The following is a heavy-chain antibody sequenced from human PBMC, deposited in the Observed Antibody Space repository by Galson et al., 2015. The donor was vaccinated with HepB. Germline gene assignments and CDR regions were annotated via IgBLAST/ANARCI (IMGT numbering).Heavy chain of an antibody. D-gene: IGHD2-2*01. Sequence: SETLSLTCTVSGGSISSRNPYWGWIRQPPGKRLEWLGSLYYSGTTYHNPDLKSRVTISVDTSKNQFSLKLNSVTAADTAVYYCARHQTRRRDCVSTSCWWGWGIDDWGQGTLVTVSS. CDR1: GGSISSRNPY. CDR3: ARHQTRRRDCVSTSCWWGWGIDD. CDR2: LYYSGTT. J-gene: IGHJ4*02. V-gene: IGHV4-39*01.